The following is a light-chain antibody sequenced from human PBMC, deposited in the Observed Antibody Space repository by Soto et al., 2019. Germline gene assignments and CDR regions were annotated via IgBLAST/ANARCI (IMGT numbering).Light chain of an antibody. J-gene: IGKJ1*01. V-gene: IGKV1-5*03. CDR2: KAS. CDR3: QHHKSYPRT. CDR1: QSIDIW. Sequence: DIQMTQSPSTLSASVGDRVTITCRASQSIDIWLAWYQQRPGKAPKLVIYKASSLEGGVPSRFSGSGSGTECTLTISSLQPDDFATYYCQHHKSYPRTFGQGTKVEIK.